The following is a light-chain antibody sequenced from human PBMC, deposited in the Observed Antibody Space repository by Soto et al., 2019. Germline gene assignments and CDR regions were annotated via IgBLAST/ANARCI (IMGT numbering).Light chain of an antibody. V-gene: IGKV3-20*01. J-gene: IGKJ1*01. CDR1: QSVSSN. CDR2: ATS. CDR3: QQYGSSSRT. Sequence: EIVMTQSPATLSVSPGERASLSCRASQSVSSNLAWYQQKPGQTPRLLIYATSTRATGVPDRFSGGGSGTDFTLSINRLEPEDFAVYYCQQYGSSSRTFGQGSKVDIK.